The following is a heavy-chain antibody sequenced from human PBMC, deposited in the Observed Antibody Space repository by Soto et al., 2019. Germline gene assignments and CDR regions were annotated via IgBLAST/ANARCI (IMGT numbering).Heavy chain of an antibody. D-gene: IGHD3-22*01. CDR3: AREAYDGSGYYSGGWYFDL. Sequence: QVQLVESGGGVVQPGRSLRLSCAASGFTFSSYGMHWVRQAPGKGLEWVAVIWYDGSNKYYADSVKGRFTISRDNSKNTLYLQMNRLRAEDTAVYYCAREAYDGSGYYSGGWYFDLWGRGTLVTVSS. CDR1: GFTFSSYG. CDR2: IWYDGSNK. J-gene: IGHJ2*01. V-gene: IGHV3-33*01.